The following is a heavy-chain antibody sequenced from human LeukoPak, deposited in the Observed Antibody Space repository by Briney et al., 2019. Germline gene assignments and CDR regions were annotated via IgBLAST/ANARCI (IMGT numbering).Heavy chain of an antibody. CDR1: GFTFGKYW. Sequence: GGSLRLSCVASGFTFGKYWMSWVRQAPGKGLEWVANIKLDGSEKNYVDSVKGRFTISRDNTKNSLYLQMNSLRVEDTAAFYCARDQYDTWSRRGNFDSWGQGTLVIVSS. V-gene: IGHV3-7*03. J-gene: IGHJ4*02. CDR2: IKLDGSEK. D-gene: IGHD3-3*01. CDR3: ARDQYDTWSRRGNFDS.